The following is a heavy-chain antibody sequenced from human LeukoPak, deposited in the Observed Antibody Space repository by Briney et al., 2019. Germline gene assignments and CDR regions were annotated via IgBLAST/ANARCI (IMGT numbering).Heavy chain of an antibody. Sequence: GGSLRLSCAASGFTFSSYSMNWVRQAPGKGLEWVSSISSSSSYIYYADSVKGRFTISRDNAKNSLYLQMNSLRAEDTAVYYCATGCSSTSCYPWGQGTLVTVSS. CDR1: GFTFSSYS. CDR3: ATGCSSTSCYP. V-gene: IGHV3-21*01. D-gene: IGHD2-2*01. CDR2: ISSSSSYI. J-gene: IGHJ5*02.